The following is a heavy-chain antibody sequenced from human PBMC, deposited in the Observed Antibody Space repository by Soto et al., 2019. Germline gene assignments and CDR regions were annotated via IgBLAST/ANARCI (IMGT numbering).Heavy chain of an antibody. Sequence: GGSLRLSCAASGFTFSSYAMHWVRQAPGKGLEWVAVISYDGSNKYYADSVKGRFTISRDNSKNTLYLQMNSLRAEDTAVYYCASPPPYYYDSSGYPFDYWGQGTLVTVSS. J-gene: IGHJ4*02. D-gene: IGHD3-22*01. CDR1: GFTFSSYA. CDR3: ASPPPYYYDSSGYPFDY. V-gene: IGHV3-30-3*01. CDR2: ISYDGSNK.